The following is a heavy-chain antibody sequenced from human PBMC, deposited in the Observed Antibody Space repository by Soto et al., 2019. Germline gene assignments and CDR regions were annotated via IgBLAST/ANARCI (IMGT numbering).Heavy chain of an antibody. J-gene: IGHJ6*02. Sequence: QVQVVQSGDEVKKPGASVKVSCKASGYTFTNYGFSWVRQAPGQGLERMGWISGYNGNTKYAEKFQGRVTMTTDTSTSTAHRERRSLRSDDTAVYYCAREGQAPYYYYGMDVWGQGTAVTVSS. V-gene: IGHV1-18*01. CDR2: ISGYNGNT. CDR1: GYTFTNYG. CDR3: AREGQAPYYYYGMDV.